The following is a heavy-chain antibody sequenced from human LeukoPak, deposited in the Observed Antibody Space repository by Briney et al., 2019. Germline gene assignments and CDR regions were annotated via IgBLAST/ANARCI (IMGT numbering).Heavy chain of an antibody. CDR1: GYTFTGYY. V-gene: IGHV1-2*02. J-gene: IGHJ4*02. CDR3: ARDPGSSSSNYFDY. D-gene: IGHD6-13*01. CDR2: INPNSGGT. Sequence: ASVKVSCKASGYTFTGYYMHWVRQAPGQGLEWMGRINPNSGGTNYAQKFQGGVTMTRDTSISTAYMELSRLRSDDPAVYYCARDPGSSSSNYFDYWGQGTLVTVSS.